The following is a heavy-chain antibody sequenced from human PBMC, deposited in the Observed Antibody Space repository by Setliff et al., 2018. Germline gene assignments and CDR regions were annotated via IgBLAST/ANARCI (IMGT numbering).Heavy chain of an antibody. D-gene: IGHD3-16*01. CDR2: IKGKTDGLAT. J-gene: IGHJ3*02. V-gene: IGHV3-15*07. Sequence: GGSLRLSCAASGFTFNNAWMNWVRQAPGKGLEWVGRIKGKTDGLATDYAAPVKGRFTISRDDSTNKLYLQMNSLKTEDTAVYYCTTDPSATFGGVIGAAFDMWGQGTMVTVSS. CDR3: TTDPSATFGGVIGAAFDM. CDR1: GFTFNNAW.